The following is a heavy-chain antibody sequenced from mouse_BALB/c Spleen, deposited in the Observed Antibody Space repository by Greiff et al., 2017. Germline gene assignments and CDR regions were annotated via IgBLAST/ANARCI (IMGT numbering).Heavy chain of an antibody. D-gene: IGHD2-1*01. V-gene: IGHV2-2*02. CDR1: GFSLTSYG. Sequence: VQRVESGPGLVQPSQSLSITCTVSGFSLTSYGVHWVRQSPGKGLEWLGVIWSGGSTDYNAAFISRLSISKDNSKSQVFFKMNSLQANDTAIYYCARKDGNYYAMDYWGQGTSVTVSS. J-gene: IGHJ4*01. CDR2: IWSGGST. CDR3: ARKDGNYYAMDY.